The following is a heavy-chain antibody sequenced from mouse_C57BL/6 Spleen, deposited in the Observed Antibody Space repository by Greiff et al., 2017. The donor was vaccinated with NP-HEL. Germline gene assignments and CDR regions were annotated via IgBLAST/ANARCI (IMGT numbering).Heavy chain of an antibody. D-gene: IGHD4-1*01. CDR1: GYSFTGYY. J-gene: IGHJ3*01. CDR3: ARENLTGWFAY. CDR2: INPSTGGT. Sequence: EVQLQQSGPELVKPGASVKISCKASGYSFTGYYMNWVKQSPEKSLEWIGEINPSTGGTTYNQKFKAKATLTVDKSSSTAYMQLKSLTSEDSAVYYCARENLTGWFAYWGQGTLVTVSA. V-gene: IGHV1-42*01.